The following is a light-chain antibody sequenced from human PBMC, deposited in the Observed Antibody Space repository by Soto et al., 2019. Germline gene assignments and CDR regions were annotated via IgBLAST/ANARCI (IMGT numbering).Light chain of an antibody. J-gene: IGKJ1*01. CDR1: QRVLYSSNNKNY. Sequence: DIVMTQSPDSLAVSLGERATINCKSSQRVLYSSNNKNYLAWYQQKPGQPPKLLIYWASTRESGVPDRFSGSGYGKDFTLTISSLQAEDVEVYYCQQYYSTPQTFGQGTKV. CDR3: QQYYSTPQT. V-gene: IGKV4-1*01. CDR2: WAS.